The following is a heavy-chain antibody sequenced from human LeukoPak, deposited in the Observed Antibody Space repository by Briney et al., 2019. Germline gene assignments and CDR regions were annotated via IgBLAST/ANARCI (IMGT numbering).Heavy chain of an antibody. D-gene: IGHD3-16*01. CDR2: IKQDGSEK. CDR1: GFTFSSYW. V-gene: IGHV3-7*01. J-gene: IGHJ4*02. Sequence: GGSLRLSCAASGFTFSSYWMSWVRQAPGKGLEWVANIKQDGSEKYYVDSVKGRFTISRDNVKNSLYLQMNSLRAEDTAVYYCARDHVGDVWGFDYWGQGTLVTVPS. CDR3: ARDHVGDVWGFDY.